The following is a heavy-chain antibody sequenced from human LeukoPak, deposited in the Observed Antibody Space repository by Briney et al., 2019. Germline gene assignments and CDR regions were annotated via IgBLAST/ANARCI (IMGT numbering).Heavy chain of an antibody. Sequence: GGSLRLSCAASGFTFSSYAMSWVRQAPGKGLVWVSRIHSDGSSTSYADSVKGRFTISRDNAKNTLYLQMNSLRAEDTAVYYCARGESGYYYYWGQGTLVTVSS. J-gene: IGHJ4*02. D-gene: IGHD3-22*01. CDR2: IHSDGSST. CDR1: GFTFSSYA. CDR3: ARGESGYYYY. V-gene: IGHV3-74*01.